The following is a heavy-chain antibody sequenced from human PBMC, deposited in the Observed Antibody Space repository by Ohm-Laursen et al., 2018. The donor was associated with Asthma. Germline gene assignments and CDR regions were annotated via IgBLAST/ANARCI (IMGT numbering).Heavy chain of an antibody. Sequence: TLSLTCTVSGASISGGVYYWSWIRQHPGKGLEWIGYIYYSGRTDYNPSLQSRVTISVDTSKNQFSLKLRSVTAADTAVYYCARVSGSTSSFDSWGQGTPVTVSS. J-gene: IGHJ4*02. V-gene: IGHV4-31*03. CDR3: ARVSGSTSSFDS. CDR2: IYYSGRT. CDR1: GASISGGVYY. D-gene: IGHD6-6*01.